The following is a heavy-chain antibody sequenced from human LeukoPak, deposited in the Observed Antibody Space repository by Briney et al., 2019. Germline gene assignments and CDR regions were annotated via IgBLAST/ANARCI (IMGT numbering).Heavy chain of an antibody. V-gene: IGHV3-7*01. D-gene: IGHD1-26*01. CDR1: GFTFSRYW. CDR3: ARRGSGNFFDY. J-gene: IGHJ4*02. CDR2: INQDGSEK. Sequence: PGGSLRLSCAASGFTFSRYWMSWVRQAPGKGLEWVANINQDGSEKYYVDSVKGQFTISRDNAKNSLFLQMNSLRAEDTALYYCARRGSGNFFDYWGQGTLVTVSS.